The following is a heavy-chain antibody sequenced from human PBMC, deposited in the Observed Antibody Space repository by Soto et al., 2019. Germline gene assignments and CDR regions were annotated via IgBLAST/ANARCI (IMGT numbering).Heavy chain of an antibody. Sequence: QITLKESGPTLVKPTQTLTLTCTFSGFSLSTSGVGVGWIRQPPRKALEWLALIYWDDDKRYSPSLKSLLTITQDTSKNHVVLTTRNSDPVHTATYYCGHLAYSYLSNYYYGMDVCGKGTTVTVSS. CDR3: GHLAYSYLSNYYYGMDV. J-gene: IGHJ6*04. CDR1: GFSLSTSGVG. CDR2: IYWDDDK. V-gene: IGHV2-5*02. D-gene: IGHD5-18*01.